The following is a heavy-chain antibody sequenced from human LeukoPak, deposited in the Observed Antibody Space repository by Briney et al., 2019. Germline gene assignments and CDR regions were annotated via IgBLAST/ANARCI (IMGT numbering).Heavy chain of an antibody. V-gene: IGHV3-7*01. CDR3: TREQDREATATVVGDS. CDR1: GVTFSSYW. J-gene: IGHJ5*01. CDR2: IKQDGSEK. Sequence: GGSLRLSCAASGVTFSSYWRSWVRQAPGKGLEWVANIKQDGSEKYYVDSVKGRFTISRDNAKNSLYLQMNSLRAEDTAIYYCTREQDREATATVVGDSWGQGTLVTVSS. D-gene: IGHD4-23*01.